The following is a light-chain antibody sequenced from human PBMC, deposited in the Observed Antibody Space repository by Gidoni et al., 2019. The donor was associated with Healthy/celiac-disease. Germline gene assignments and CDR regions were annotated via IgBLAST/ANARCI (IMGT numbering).Light chain of an antibody. CDR3: QQYNSYSYT. V-gene: IGKV1-5*03. J-gene: IGKJ2*01. Sequence: QSPSTLSASVGDRVTITCRASQSLSSWLAWYQQKPGKAPKLLIYKASSLESGVPSRFSGSGSGTEFTLTISSLQPDDFATYYCQQYNSYSYTFGQGTKLEIK. CDR2: KAS. CDR1: QSLSSW.